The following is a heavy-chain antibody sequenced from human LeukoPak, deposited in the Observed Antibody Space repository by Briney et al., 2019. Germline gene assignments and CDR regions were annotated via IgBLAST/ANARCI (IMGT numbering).Heavy chain of an antibody. V-gene: IGHV4-59*08. Sequence: SETLSLTCTVSGGSISSYYWSWIRQPPGKGLEWIGYIYYGGSTNYNPSLKSRVTISVDTSKNQFSLKLSSVTAADTAVYYCAKTIIDSSGYLEAFDIWGQGTMVTVSS. D-gene: IGHD3-22*01. CDR3: AKTIIDSSGYLEAFDI. CDR2: IYYGGST. CDR1: GGSISSYY. J-gene: IGHJ3*02.